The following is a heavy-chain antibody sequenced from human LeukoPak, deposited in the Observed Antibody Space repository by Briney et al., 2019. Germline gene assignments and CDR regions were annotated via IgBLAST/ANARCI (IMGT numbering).Heavy chain of an antibody. D-gene: IGHD3-10*01. V-gene: IGHV3-30*18. CDR3: AKDPYYGSGTSSEP. Sequence: GGSLRLSCAASGFTFSSYGMQWVRQAPGKGLEGVAVISYDGSNKYYADSVKGRFTISRDNSNNSLYLQMNSLRAEDTAVYYCAKDPYYGSGTSSEPWGQGTLVTVSS. CDR1: GFTFSSYG. CDR2: ISYDGSNK. J-gene: IGHJ5*02.